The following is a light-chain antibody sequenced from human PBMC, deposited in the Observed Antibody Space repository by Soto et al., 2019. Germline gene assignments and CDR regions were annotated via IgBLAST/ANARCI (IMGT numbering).Light chain of an antibody. J-gene: IGKJ1*01. CDR1: ETVATN. CDR2: GAS. CDR3: QHYFEWPPMT. V-gene: IGKV3-15*01. Sequence: VMTQSPATLSVSPGERATLSCWASETVATNLAWYQQKPGQAPRLLISGASTRAAGISDRFRGSGSGTAFTLTFSSLRSEDSAIYYCQHYFEWPPMTFGQGTKVEI.